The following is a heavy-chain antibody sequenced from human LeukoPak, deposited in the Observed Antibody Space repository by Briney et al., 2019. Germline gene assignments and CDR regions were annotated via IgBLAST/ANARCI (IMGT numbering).Heavy chain of an antibody. CDR1: GFTFSSYS. V-gene: IGHV3-21*01. J-gene: IGHJ5*02. Sequence: GGSLRLSCAASGFTFSSYSMNWVRQAPGKGLEWVSSISSSSSYIYYADSVKGRFTISRDNAKNSLYLQMNSLRAEDTAVYYCARAPMGWLVRGGGGFDPWGQGTLVTVSS. D-gene: IGHD6-19*01. CDR3: ARAPMGWLVRGGGGFDP. CDR2: ISSSSSYI.